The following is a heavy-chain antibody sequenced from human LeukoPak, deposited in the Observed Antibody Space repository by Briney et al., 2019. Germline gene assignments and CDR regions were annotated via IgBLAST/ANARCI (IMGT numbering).Heavy chain of an antibody. CDR2: IIPILGIA. CDR3: ARGWFGEYFDY. J-gene: IGHJ4*02. Sequence: SVKVSCKASGGTFSSYAISWVRQAPGQGLEWMGRIIPILGIANYAQKFQGRVTITADKSTSTAYMELSSLRSEDTAVYYCARGWFGEYFDYWGQGTLVTVSS. D-gene: IGHD3-10*01. CDR1: GGTFSSYA. V-gene: IGHV1-69*04.